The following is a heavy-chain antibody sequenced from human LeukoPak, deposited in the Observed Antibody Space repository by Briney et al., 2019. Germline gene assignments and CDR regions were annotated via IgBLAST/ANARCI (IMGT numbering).Heavy chain of an antibody. D-gene: IGHD2-2*01. V-gene: IGHV3-53*04. CDR2: IYSGGST. Sequence: GGSLRLSCTASGFTFGDYAMSWVRQAPGKGLEWVSVIYSGGSTYYADSVKGRFTISRHNSKNTLYLQMNSLRPEDTAVYYCATRRENYYYYGVDVWGQGTTVTVSS. J-gene: IGHJ6*02. CDR3: ATRRENYYYYGVDV. CDR1: GFTFGDYA.